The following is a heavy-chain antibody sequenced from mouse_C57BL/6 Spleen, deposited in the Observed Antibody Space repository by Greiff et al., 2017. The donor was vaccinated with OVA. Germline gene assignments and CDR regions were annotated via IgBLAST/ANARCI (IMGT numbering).Heavy chain of an antibody. V-gene: IGHV1-50*01. CDR2: IDPSDSYT. Sequence: VQLQQSGAELVKPGASVKLSCKASGYTFTSYWMQWVKQRPGQGLEWIGEIDPSDSYTNYNQKFKGKATLTVDTSSSTAYMQLSSLTSEDSAVYYCARRITTVVLDYWGQGTTLTVSS. CDR3: ARRITTVVLDY. D-gene: IGHD1-1*01. CDR1: GYTFTSYW. J-gene: IGHJ2*01.